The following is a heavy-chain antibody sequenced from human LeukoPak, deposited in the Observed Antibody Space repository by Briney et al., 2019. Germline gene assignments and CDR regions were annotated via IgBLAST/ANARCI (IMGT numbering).Heavy chain of an antibody. CDR3: ARGWNYVRDNWFDP. Sequence: ASVTVSCTASGYTFTSYAMHWVRQAPGQRLEWMGWINAGNGNTKYSQKFQGRVTITRDTSASTAYMELSSLRSEDTAVYYCARGWNYVRDNWFDPWGQGTLVTVSS. D-gene: IGHD1-7*01. J-gene: IGHJ5*02. V-gene: IGHV1-3*01. CDR1: GYTFTSYA. CDR2: INAGNGNT.